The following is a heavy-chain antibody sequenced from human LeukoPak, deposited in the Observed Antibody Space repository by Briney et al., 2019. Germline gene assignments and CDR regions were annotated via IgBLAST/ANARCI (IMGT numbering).Heavy chain of an antibody. V-gene: IGHV3-7*04. CDR3: ARILGDTSGYYYDS. D-gene: IGHD3-22*01. Sequence: GGSLRLSCAASGFTFSSNWMSWVRQAPGKGLESVANIKQDGGEKYYVDSVKGRFTISRDNAKNSLYLQMNSLRAEDTAVYYCARILGDTSGYYYDSWGQGTLVTVSS. CDR1: GFTFSSNW. CDR2: IKQDGGEK. J-gene: IGHJ5*01.